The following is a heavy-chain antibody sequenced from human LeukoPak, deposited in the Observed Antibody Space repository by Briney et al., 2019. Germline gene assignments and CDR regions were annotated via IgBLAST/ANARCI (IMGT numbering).Heavy chain of an antibody. V-gene: IGHV3-20*04. CDR1: GFTFDDYG. D-gene: IGHD6-13*01. Sequence: GGSLRLSCAASGFTFDDYGMSWVRQAPGKGLVWVSGINWDGGSTGYADSVKGRFTISRDNSKNTLYLQMGSLRAEDMAMYYCARRGAAAGTSDYWGQGTLVTVSS. CDR3: ARRGAAAGTSDY. CDR2: INWDGGST. J-gene: IGHJ4*02.